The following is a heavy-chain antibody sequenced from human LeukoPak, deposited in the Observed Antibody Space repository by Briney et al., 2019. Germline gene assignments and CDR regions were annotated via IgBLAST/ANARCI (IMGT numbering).Heavy chain of an antibody. CDR3: ARNIAVAGIAEYFQH. Sequence: GGSLRLSCAASGFTVSSNYMSWVRRAPGKGLEWVSVIYSGGSTYYADSVKGRFTISRDNSKNTLYLQMNCLRAEDTAVYYCARNIAVAGIAEYFQHWGQGTLVTVSS. CDR1: GFTVSSNY. CDR2: IYSGGST. V-gene: IGHV3-53*01. J-gene: IGHJ1*01. D-gene: IGHD6-19*01.